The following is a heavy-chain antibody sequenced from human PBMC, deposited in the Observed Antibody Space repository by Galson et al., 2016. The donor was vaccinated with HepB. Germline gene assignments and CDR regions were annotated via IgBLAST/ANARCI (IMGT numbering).Heavy chain of an antibody. CDR1: GFTFASSA. Sequence: SLRLSCAASGFTFASSAMSWVRQAPGKGLEWVAVISTNGISQNYEDSVKGRFTDYRDNSKNTVDLQMNSLRPEDTAVYYCAKDKGILRHFDWLKYDAFDMCGQGAMVT. CDR2: ISTNGISQ. CDR3: AKDKGILRHFDWLKYDAFDM. V-gene: IGHV3-30*18. J-gene: IGHJ3*02. D-gene: IGHD3-9*01.